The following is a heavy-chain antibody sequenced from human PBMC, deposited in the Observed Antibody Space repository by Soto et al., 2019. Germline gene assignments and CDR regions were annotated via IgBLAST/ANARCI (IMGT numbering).Heavy chain of an antibody. D-gene: IGHD6-13*01. V-gene: IGHV3-21*01. CDR3: ARDRQSTPWYAADY. Sequence: GGSLRLSCEGSGFTFSSYSMNCVRQSPGKGLEWVSSISGSGGYIYYADSVKGRFTISRDNAKNSLYLQMTSLRDEDTALYYCARDRQSTPWYAADYWGQGSLVTVSS. CDR1: GFTFSSYS. J-gene: IGHJ4*02. CDR2: ISGSGGYI.